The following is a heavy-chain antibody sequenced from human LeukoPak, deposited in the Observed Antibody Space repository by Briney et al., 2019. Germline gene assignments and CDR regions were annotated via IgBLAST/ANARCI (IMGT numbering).Heavy chain of an antibody. J-gene: IGHJ4*02. CDR3: AKDDDYYGSGSQYY. D-gene: IGHD3-10*01. CDR2: ISGSGSRA. V-gene: IGHV3-23*01. Sequence: SGGSLRLSCAASGFTFTNYVMRWARQAPEKGLECVSVISGSGSRANYTDSVKGRFTISRDNSKNTLYLQMNSLRAEDTAVYYCAKDDDYYGSGSQYYWGQGTLVTVSS. CDR1: GFTFTNYV.